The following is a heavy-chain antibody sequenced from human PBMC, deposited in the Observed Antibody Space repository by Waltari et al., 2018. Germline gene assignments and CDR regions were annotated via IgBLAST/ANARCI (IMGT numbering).Heavy chain of an antibody. Sequence: QVQLQQWGAGLLKPSETLSLTCAVYGGSFSGYYWSWIRQPPGKGLEWIGEINHSGSTNYNPSLKSRVTISVDTSKNQFSLRLSSVTAADTAVYYCARLRMVTVHYYYYMDVWGKGTTVTISS. J-gene: IGHJ6*03. CDR2: INHSGST. D-gene: IGHD2-15*01. CDR3: ARLRMVTVHYYYYMDV. V-gene: IGHV4-34*01. CDR1: GGSFSGYY.